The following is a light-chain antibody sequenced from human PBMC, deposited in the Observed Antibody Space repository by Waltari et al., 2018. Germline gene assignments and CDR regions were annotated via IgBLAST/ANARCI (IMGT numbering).Light chain of an antibody. CDR2: EDK. J-gene: IGLJ2*01. CDR3: QAWVSSTGVV. V-gene: IGLV3-1*01. CDR1: KLGDEY. Sequence: SFELTQPPSVSVSPGQTASISCSGDKLGDEYVCWYQQKPGQAPLLVTYEDKHATSGIPGRFSGSNSGNTATLTISGTQAVDEADYYCQAWVSSTGVVFGGGTKLTVL.